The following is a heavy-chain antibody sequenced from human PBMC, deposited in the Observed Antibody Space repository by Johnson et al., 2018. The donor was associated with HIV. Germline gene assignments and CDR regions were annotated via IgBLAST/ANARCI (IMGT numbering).Heavy chain of an antibody. CDR2: ISYDGSNK. Sequence: QVQLVESGGGVVQPGRSLRLSCAASGFTFSSYGMHWVRQAPGKGLAWVAVISYDGSNKYYADSVKGRFTISRDNSKNTLYLQMNSLRPEDTAVYYCAKSGLFVLVVYAPDVFDIWGQGTMVTVSS. D-gene: IGHD2-8*02. CDR1: GFTFSSYG. CDR3: AKSGLFVLVVYAPDVFDI. J-gene: IGHJ3*02. V-gene: IGHV3-30*18.